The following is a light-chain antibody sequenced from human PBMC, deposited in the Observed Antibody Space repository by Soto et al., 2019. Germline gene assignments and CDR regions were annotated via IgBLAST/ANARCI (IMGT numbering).Light chain of an antibody. Sequence: EIVLTQSPGTLSLSPGERATLSCRASQSVSSSYLAWYQQKPGQAPRLLIYGASSRATGIPDRFSGSGSATDFTLTISRLEPEEFAVYYCQRYGTSPPLTFGGGTKVEIK. CDR2: GAS. CDR3: QRYGTSPPLT. J-gene: IGKJ4*01. V-gene: IGKV3-20*01. CDR1: QSVSSSY.